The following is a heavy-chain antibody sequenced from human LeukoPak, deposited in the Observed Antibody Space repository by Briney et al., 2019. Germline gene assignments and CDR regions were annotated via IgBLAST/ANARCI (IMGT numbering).Heavy chain of an antibody. CDR3: ARLDYYDSSGYCDY. V-gene: IGHV4-39*01. D-gene: IGHD3-22*01. Sequence: SETLSLTCTVSGGSISSSSYYWGWIRQPPGKGLEWIGSIYYSGSTYYNPSLKSRVTISVDTSKTQFSLKLSSVTAADTAVYYCARLDYYDSSGYCDYWGQGTLVTVSS. J-gene: IGHJ4*02. CDR1: GGSISSSSYY. CDR2: IYYSGST.